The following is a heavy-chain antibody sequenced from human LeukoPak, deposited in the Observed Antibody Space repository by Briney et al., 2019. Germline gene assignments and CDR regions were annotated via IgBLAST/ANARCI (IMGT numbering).Heavy chain of an antibody. CDR3: ARRSGIAVAGAFDY. D-gene: IGHD6-19*01. CDR2: ITGGGETT. V-gene: IGHV3-23*01. CDR1: GFTFSSYA. Sequence: PGGSLRLSCTASGFTFSSYAMSWVRQAPGKGLAWVSLITGGGETTYYGDSVTGRFAISRDNSKNTLYLRMNSLRAEDTAVYYCARRSGIAVAGAFDYWGQGTLVTVSS. J-gene: IGHJ4*02.